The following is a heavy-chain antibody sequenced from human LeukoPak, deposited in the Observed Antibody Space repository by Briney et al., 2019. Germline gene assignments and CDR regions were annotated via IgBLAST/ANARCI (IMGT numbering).Heavy chain of an antibody. D-gene: IGHD3-22*01. CDR3: AREYDTQGAFDI. CDR1: GYTFTSYY. Sequence: ASVNVSCKASGYTFTSYYMHWVRQAPGQGLEWMGIINPSGGSTNYAQKFQGRVTITADESTSTAYMELSSLRSEDTAVYYCAREYDTQGAFDIWGQGTMVTVSS. CDR2: INPSGGST. V-gene: IGHV1-46*01. J-gene: IGHJ3*02.